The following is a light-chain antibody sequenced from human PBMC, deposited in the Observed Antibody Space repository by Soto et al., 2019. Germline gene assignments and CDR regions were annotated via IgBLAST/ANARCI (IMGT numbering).Light chain of an antibody. CDR2: NAS. CDR1: QSISSW. V-gene: IGKV1-5*01. J-gene: IGKJ1*01. CDR3: QQYNTYWT. Sequence: DIQMTQSPSTLSASVGDRVTITCRASQSISSWLAWYQQKPGKAPKLLIYNASSLHSGVPSRFSGSGSGTEFTLTISSLQSEDFAIYYCQQYNTYWTFGHGTKVDIK.